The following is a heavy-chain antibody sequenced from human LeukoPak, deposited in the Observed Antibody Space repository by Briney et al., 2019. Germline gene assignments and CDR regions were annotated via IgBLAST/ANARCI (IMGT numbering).Heavy chain of an antibody. CDR2: ISSSGSTI. Sequence: PGGSLRLSCAASGFTFSDYYMSWIRQAPGKGPEWVSYISSSGSTIYYADSVKGRFTISRDNAKNSLYLQMNSLRAEDTAVYYCARDGYCTNGVCYAPHDYWGQGTLVTVSS. J-gene: IGHJ4*02. CDR1: GFTFSDYY. CDR3: ARDGYCTNGVCYAPHDY. V-gene: IGHV3-11*04. D-gene: IGHD2-8*01.